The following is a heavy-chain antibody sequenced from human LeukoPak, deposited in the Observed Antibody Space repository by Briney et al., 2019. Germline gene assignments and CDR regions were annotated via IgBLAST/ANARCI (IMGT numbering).Heavy chain of an antibody. CDR3: ARDLKGSAWYVDY. CDR1: GFTFSDYY. J-gene: IGHJ4*02. D-gene: IGHD6-19*01. Sequence: GGSLRLSCAASGFTFSDYYMSWIRQAPGKGLEWPSYISSSSTYTNYADSVKGRFTISRDNAKNSLYLQMNSLRAEDTAVYYCARDLKGSAWYVDYWGQGTLVTVSS. V-gene: IGHV3-11*05. CDR2: ISSSSTYT.